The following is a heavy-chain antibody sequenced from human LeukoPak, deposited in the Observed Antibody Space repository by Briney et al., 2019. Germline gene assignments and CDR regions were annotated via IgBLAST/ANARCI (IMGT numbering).Heavy chain of an antibody. CDR1: GGSFSGYY. CDR2: INHSGST. Sequence: SGTLSLTCAVYGGSFSGYYWSWIRQPPGKGLEWIGEINHSGSTNYNPSLKSRVTISVDTSKNQFSLKLSSVTAADTAVYYCARGRRGYAGVYYYYYYMDVWGKGTTVTVSS. J-gene: IGHJ6*03. CDR3: ARGRRGYAGVYYYYYYMDV. D-gene: IGHD6-25*01. V-gene: IGHV4-34*01.